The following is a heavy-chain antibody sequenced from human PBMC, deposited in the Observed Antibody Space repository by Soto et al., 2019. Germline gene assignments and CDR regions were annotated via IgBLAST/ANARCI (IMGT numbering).Heavy chain of an antibody. CDR2: IYTIGST. CDR1: GGSISSGGYY. V-gene: IGHV4-31*03. Sequence: QVQLQESGPGLVKPSQTLSLTCTVSGGSISSGGYYWNGIRQHPGKVLEWIGYIYTIGSTYYNPSLKSRVTISLDTAQNQCSLKLSSVTAEDSAGCYCARSVFSWGQGTLVTVSS. CDR3: ARSVFS. J-gene: IGHJ5*02.